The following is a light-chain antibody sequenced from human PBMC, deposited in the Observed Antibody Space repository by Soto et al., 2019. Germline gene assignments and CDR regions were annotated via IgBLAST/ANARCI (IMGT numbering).Light chain of an antibody. Sequence: QPVLTQPPSASGIPGQWVSISCSGSSSNIGSDAVNWFQHLPGTTPKLLIYGNYQRPSGVPDRFSGSKSGTSASLAISGLQSEDEADYYCIAWDDSLKAYVFGTGTKLTVL. J-gene: IGLJ1*01. CDR1: SSNIGSDA. CDR2: GNY. CDR3: IAWDDSLKAYV. V-gene: IGLV1-44*01.